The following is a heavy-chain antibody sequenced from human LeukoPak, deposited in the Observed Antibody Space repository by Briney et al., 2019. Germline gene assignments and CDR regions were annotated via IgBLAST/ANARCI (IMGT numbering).Heavy chain of an antibody. D-gene: IGHD2-15*01. CDR1: GFTFSSYA. CDR2: ISGSGDST. J-gene: IGHJ4*02. CDR3: AKTPLYCSGGSCYDRRFVN. Sequence: GGSLRLSCAASGFTFSSYAMSWVRQAPGKGLEWVSSISGSGDSTYYADSVKGRFSISRDNSKNTSYLQLNSLRAEDTAVYYCAKTPLYCSGGSCYDRRFVNWGQGTLVTVSS. V-gene: IGHV3-23*01.